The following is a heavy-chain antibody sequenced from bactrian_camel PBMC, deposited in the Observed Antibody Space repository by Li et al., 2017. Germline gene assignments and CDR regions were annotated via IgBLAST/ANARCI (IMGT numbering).Heavy chain of an antibody. CDR2: IYFGGGST. V-gene: IGHV3S31*01. Sequence: DVQLVESGGGSVQAGRSLRLSCAASQLSYSTGCMGWFRQAPGQEREWVASIYFGGGSTYVAESVKGRFTMSQDADKNTLYLQMNNLKPEDTGMYYCAAEGYDGSCRAGGQFDYWGQGTQVTVS. D-gene: IGHD6*01. J-gene: IGHJ4*01. CDR3: AAEGYDGSCRAGGQFDY. CDR1: QLSYSTGC.